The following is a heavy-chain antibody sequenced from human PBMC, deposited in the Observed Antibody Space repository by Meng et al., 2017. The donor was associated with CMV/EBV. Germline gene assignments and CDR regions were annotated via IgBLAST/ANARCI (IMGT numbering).Heavy chain of an antibody. J-gene: IGHJ3*02. V-gene: IGHV3-53*01. CDR2: IYSGGTT. Sequence: GESLKISCAPSGFTVSSNYMNWVRQAPGKGLEWVSVIYSGGTTYYADSVKGRFTISRDNSKNTLYLQMNSLRAEDTAVYYRARRFRGAFDIWGQGTMVTVSS. CDR1: GFTVSSNY. D-gene: IGHD3-3*01. CDR3: ARRFRGAFDI.